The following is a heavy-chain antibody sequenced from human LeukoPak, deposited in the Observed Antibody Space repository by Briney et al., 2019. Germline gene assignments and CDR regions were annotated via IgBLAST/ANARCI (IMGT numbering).Heavy chain of an antibody. CDR1: GYTFTSYA. V-gene: IGHV1-3*01. Sequence: ASVKVSCKASGYTFTSYAMHWVRQAPGQSLEWMGWINVGTGNTEYSQKFQDRVTITRDTSATTAYMELSSLRSEDTAAYYCARPTPDGWRGSGCYRGQGTLVTVSS. CDR2: INVGTGNT. J-gene: IGHJ4*02. CDR3: ARPTPDGWRGSGCY. D-gene: IGHD5-24*01.